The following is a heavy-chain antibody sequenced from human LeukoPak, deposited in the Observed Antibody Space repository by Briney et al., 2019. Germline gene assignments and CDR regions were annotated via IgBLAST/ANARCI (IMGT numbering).Heavy chain of an antibody. CDR3: ARRQGCSSTSCPPDS. J-gene: IGHJ4*02. CDR2: IYPGDSDT. D-gene: IGHD2-2*01. Sequence: GESLKISCWGSGYRFTTYWIGWVRQMPGKGLEWMGIIYPGDSDTRYSPSFQGQVTMSADKSINTAYLQWSSLKASDTAMYYYARRQGCSSTSCPPDSWGQGTLVTVSS. V-gene: IGHV5-51*01. CDR1: GYRFTTYW.